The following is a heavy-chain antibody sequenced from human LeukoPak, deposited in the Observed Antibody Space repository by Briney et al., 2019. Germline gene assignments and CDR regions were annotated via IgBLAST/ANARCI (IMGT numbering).Heavy chain of an antibody. CDR1: GYTFTVNY. V-gene: IGHV1-2*02. D-gene: IGHD6-6*01. Sequence: ASVTVSFKASGYTFTVNYMHWVRQAPGQGHGWMGWVNPNSGGTNYAQKFQGRVTMTRDTSISTAYMELSRLRSDDTAVYYCARDSGASEYDYWGQGTLVTVSS. CDR2: VNPNSGGT. CDR3: ARDSGASEYDY. J-gene: IGHJ4*02.